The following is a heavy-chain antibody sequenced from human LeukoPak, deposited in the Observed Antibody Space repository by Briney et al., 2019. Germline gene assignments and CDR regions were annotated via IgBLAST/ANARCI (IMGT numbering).Heavy chain of an antibody. CDR3: AKEVVDTADDAFDI. V-gene: IGHV3-23*01. Sequence: GGSLRLSCAASGFTFSSYAMNWVRQAPGRGLEWVSVISAGADITYHADSVRGRFTISRDNSKNTLYLQMNSLRAEDTAVYYCAKEVVDTADDAFDIWGQGTMVTVSS. J-gene: IGHJ3*02. CDR2: ISAGADIT. CDR1: GFTFSSYA. D-gene: IGHD5-18*01.